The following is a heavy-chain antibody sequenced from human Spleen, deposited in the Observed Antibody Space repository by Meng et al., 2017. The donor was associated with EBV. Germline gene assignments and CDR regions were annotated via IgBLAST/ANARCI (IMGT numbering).Heavy chain of an antibody. CDR2: IDGGGGKT. CDR1: GNNFRDYY. J-gene: IGHJ4*02. CDR3: ARDEYASSSGIDLDY. V-gene: IGHV1-46*01. Sequence: VGESALQGEKPRASRKVSCKGSGNNFRDYYMDWVRQAPGPGLGWMGIIDGGGGKTGHPPKFQGRGNMNKDTSTSTVYMELSSLRSEDTAMYFCARDEYASSSGIDLDYWGQGTLVTVSS. D-gene: IGHD6-6*01.